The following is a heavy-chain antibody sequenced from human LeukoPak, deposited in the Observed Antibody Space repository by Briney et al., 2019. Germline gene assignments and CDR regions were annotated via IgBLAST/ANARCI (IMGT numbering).Heavy chain of an antibody. Sequence: GGSLRLSCAASGFTVSSNYMSWIRQAPGKGLEWVSYISSSGSTIYYADSVKGRFTISRDNAKNSLYLQMNSLRAEDTAVYYCARVRRITMIVVVMRYFDLWGRGTLVTVSS. V-gene: IGHV3-11*01. D-gene: IGHD3-22*01. CDR1: GFTVSSNY. J-gene: IGHJ2*01. CDR3: ARVRRITMIVVVMRYFDL. CDR2: ISSSGSTI.